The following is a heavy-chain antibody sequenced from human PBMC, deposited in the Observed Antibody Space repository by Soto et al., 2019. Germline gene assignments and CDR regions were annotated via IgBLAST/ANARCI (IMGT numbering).Heavy chain of an antibody. CDR3: AKELGVWCSSTSCHSFDY. J-gene: IGHJ4*02. CDR2: ISYDGSNK. V-gene: IGHV3-30*18. CDR1: GFTFSSYG. Sequence: GGSLRLSCAVSGFTFSSYGIHWVRQAPGKGLEWVAAISYDGSNKYYADSVKDRFTISRDNSKNTLYLQMNSLRPEDTAVYYCAKELGVWCSSTSCHSFDYWGQGTLVTVSS. D-gene: IGHD2-2*01.